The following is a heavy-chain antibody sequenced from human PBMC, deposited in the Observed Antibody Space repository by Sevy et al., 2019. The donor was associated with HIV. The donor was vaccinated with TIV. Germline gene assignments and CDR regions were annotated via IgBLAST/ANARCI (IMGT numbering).Heavy chain of an antibody. CDR3: ARRYFDL. Sequence: GGYLRLSCKASGFSFTDFWMQWVRQVPGKGPEWVANINQDGSEMYYVDSVKGRFTISRDNAESALYLQMHGLRAEDAAINFCARRYFDLWGQGTVVTVSS. V-gene: IGHV3-7*01. CDR1: GFSFTDFW. J-gene: IGHJ4*02. CDR2: INQDGSEM.